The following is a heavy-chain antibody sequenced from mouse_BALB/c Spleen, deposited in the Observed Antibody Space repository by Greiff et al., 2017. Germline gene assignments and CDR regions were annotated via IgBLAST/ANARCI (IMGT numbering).Heavy chain of an antibody. Sequence: VQLVESGAELVRPGTSVKISCKASGYTFTNYWLGWVKQRPGHGLEWIGDIYPGGGYTNYNEKFKGKATLTADTSSSTAYMQLSSLTSEDSAVYFCAEGRYGFDYWGQGTTLTVSS. V-gene: IGHV1-63*02. D-gene: IGHD1-1*02. CDR1: GYTFTNYW. CDR2: IYPGGGYT. CDR3: AEGRYGFDY. J-gene: IGHJ2*01.